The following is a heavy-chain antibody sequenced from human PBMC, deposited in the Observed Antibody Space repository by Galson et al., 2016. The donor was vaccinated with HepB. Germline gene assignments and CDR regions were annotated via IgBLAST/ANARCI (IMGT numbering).Heavy chain of an antibody. V-gene: IGHV1-69*13. J-gene: IGHJ4*02. Sequence: SVKVSCKASGGTFSRYAISWVRQAPGQGLEWMGGIIPIFGTANYAQKFQGRVTITADESTNTVYIKLSSLRSEDTAVYYCARERGWEVHLYYFNSWGQGTLVTVSS. D-gene: IGHD1-26*01. CDR3: ARERGWEVHLYYFNS. CDR1: GGTFSRYA. CDR2: IIPIFGTA.